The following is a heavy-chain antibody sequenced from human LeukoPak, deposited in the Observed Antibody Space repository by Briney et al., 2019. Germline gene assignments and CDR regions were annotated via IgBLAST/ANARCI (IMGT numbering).Heavy chain of an antibody. V-gene: IGHV1-69*05. CDR1: GGTFSIYA. D-gene: IGHD5-24*01. J-gene: IGHJ4*02. Sequence: SVKVSCKASGGTFSIYAISWVRQAPGQGLEWMGRIIPIFGTANYAQKFQGRVTITTDESTSTAYMELSSLRSEDTAVYYCARDRDGYNCDYWGQGTLVTVSS. CDR2: IIPIFGTA. CDR3: ARDRDGYNCDY.